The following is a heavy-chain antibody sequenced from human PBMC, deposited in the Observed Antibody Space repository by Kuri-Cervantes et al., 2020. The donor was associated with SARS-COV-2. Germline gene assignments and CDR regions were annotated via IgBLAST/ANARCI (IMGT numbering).Heavy chain of an antibody. D-gene: IGHD6-19*01. CDR3: ARDGPRDSGQFDY. J-gene: IGHJ4*02. CDR2: FDPEDGET. Sequence: ASVKVSCKVSGYTLTELSMHWVRQAPGKGLEWMGGFDPEDGETIYAQKLQGRVTMTTDTSTSTAYMELRSLRSDDTAVYYCARDGPRDSGQFDYWGQGTLVTVSS. V-gene: IGHV1-24*01. CDR1: GYTLTELS.